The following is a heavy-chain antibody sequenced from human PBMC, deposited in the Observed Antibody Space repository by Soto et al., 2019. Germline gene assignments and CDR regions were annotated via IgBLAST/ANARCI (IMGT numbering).Heavy chain of an antibody. CDR1: EDSVSSNSAA. V-gene: IGHV6-1*01. CDR3: ATGGAATSPDFFDI. J-gene: IGHJ3*02. Sequence: PSQTPSLTCAISEDSVSSNSAAWNWIRQSPSRGLEWLGRTYYRSKWYNDYAVSVKSRITINPDTSKNQFSLQLNSVTPEDTAVYYCATGGAATSPDFFDIWGQGTMVTVSS. D-gene: IGHD2-15*01. CDR2: TYYRSKWYN.